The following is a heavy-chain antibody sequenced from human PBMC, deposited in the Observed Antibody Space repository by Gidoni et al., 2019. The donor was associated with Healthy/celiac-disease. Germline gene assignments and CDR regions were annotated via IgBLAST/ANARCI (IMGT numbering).Heavy chain of an antibody. Sequence: VPLLESGGGLVQPGGSLRLSCAASGFTFSSYAMSWVRQAPGKGREWVSGLSGSGGSTYYEDSVKGWLTIFRDNYKNTLHLQMNRLRAEDTAVYYCAKGRGSIAAADYWGKGTLVTVS. CDR3: AKGRGSIAAADY. D-gene: IGHD6-13*01. V-gene: IGHV3-23*01. CDR1: GFTFSSYA. CDR2: LSGSGGST. J-gene: IGHJ4*02.